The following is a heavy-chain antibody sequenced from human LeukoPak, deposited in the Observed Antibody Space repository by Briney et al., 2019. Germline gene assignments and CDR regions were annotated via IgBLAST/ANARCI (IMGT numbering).Heavy chain of an antibody. J-gene: IGHJ3*02. CDR1: GGSISSSSYY. CDR3: ARESKGLAAAGNGAFDI. CDR2: IYYSGST. D-gene: IGHD6-13*01. Sequence: SETLSLTCTVSGGSISSSSYYWGWIRQPPGKGLEWIGSIYYSGSTNYNPSIKSRVTISVDTSKNQFSLRLNSVTAADTAVYYCARESKGLAAAGNGAFDIWGQGTMVIVSS. V-gene: IGHV4-39*07.